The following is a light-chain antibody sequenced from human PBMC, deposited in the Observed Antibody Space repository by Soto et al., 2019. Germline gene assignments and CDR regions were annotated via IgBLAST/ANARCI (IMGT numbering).Light chain of an antibody. V-gene: IGLV2-23*01. Sequence: QSALTQPASVSGSPGQSITISCTGTSSDVGGYIFVSWYRQHPGKAPSLIIYEGNKRPSGVSNRFSGSKSGNTASLTISGLQVEDEADYYCSSYAGTNTLLFGGGTKLTVL. CDR1: SSDVGGYIF. J-gene: IGLJ2*01. CDR2: EGN. CDR3: SSYAGTNTLL.